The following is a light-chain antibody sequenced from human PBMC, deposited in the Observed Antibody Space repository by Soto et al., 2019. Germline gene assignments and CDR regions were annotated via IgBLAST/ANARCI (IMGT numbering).Light chain of an antibody. V-gene: IGLV2-14*01. CDR2: DVN. Sequence: QSALTQPASVSGSPGQSITISCTGTSSDVGGYNFVSWYQQYPGKAPQLVIYDVNNRPSGVSDRFSGFKSANTASLTISGLQAEDEADYYCTSYTSSSTYVFGTGTKLTVL. J-gene: IGLJ1*01. CDR1: SSDVGGYNF. CDR3: TSYTSSSTYV.